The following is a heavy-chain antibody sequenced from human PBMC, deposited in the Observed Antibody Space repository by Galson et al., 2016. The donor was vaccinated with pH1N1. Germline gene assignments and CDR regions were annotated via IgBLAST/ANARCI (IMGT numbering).Heavy chain of an antibody. CDR3: ARDRGHAAMDPFDF. Sequence: SVKVSCKASGGTFTSYTITWVRQAPGQGLEWMGRMIPILGLSNYAQKFQGRVTITADKSRSTAYMELSSLKSEDTAVYFCARDRGHAAMDPFDFWGQGTLVTVSS. CDR1: GGTFTSYT. CDR2: MIPILGLS. J-gene: IGHJ4*02. D-gene: IGHD5-18*01. V-gene: IGHV1-69*04.